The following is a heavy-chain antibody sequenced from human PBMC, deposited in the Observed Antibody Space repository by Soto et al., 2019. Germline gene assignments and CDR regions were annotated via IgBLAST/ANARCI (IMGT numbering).Heavy chain of an antibody. CDR3: ARGPVDITIFGVVISLNGMDV. Sequence: ASVKVSCKASGYTFTGYYMHWVRQAPGQGLERMGWINPNSGGTNYAQKFQGRVTMTRDTSISTAYMELSRLRSDDTAVYYCARGPVDITIFGVVISLNGMDVWGQGTTVTVSS. V-gene: IGHV1-2*02. CDR2: INPNSGGT. CDR1: GYTFTGYY. J-gene: IGHJ6*02. D-gene: IGHD3-3*01.